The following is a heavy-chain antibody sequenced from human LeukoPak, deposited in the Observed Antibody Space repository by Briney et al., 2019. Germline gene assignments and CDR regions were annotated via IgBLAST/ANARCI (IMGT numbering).Heavy chain of an antibody. Sequence: PGGSLRLSCAASGFTFSSYAMHWVRQAPGKGLEWVAVISYDGSNKYYADSVKGRFTISRDNSKNTLYLQMNSLRAEDTAVYYCAKPGGYCSGGSCYPPETYYYYYYMDVWGKGTTVTVSS. CDR3: AKPGGYCSGGSCYPPETYYYYYYMDV. V-gene: IGHV3-30*04. CDR2: ISYDGSNK. CDR1: GFTFSSYA. J-gene: IGHJ6*03. D-gene: IGHD2-15*01.